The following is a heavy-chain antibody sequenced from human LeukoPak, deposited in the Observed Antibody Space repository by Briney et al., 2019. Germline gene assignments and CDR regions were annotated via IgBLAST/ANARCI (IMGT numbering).Heavy chain of an antibody. Sequence: PGGSLRLACAASGFTFSSYGMSWVRQAPGKRLEWVSSINSGDGTYYADSVRGRFTISRDKSRNTLYLQINSLRADDTAVYYCAKRQPYFFDYWGQGTLVTVSS. CDR1: GFTFSSYG. CDR2: INSGDGT. J-gene: IGHJ4*02. V-gene: IGHV3-23*01. CDR3: AKRQPYFFDY. D-gene: IGHD1-1*01.